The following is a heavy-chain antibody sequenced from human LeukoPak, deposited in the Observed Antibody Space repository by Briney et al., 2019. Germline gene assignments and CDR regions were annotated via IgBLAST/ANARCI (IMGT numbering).Heavy chain of an antibody. Sequence: PSETLSLTCTVSGASIDSYYWSWIRQPPGKGPEWIGYIYYTGATNYNPSLKSRVTISLDMSKNHFSLRLSSVTAVDTAIYYCAGLTTMVTPETFDIWGQGTMVTVSS. J-gene: IGHJ3*02. CDR2: IYYTGAT. CDR1: GASIDSYY. CDR3: AGLTTMVTPETFDI. D-gene: IGHD4-23*01. V-gene: IGHV4-59*01.